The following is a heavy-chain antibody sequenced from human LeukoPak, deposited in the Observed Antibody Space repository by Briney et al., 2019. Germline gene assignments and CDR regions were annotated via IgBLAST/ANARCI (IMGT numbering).Heavy chain of an antibody. V-gene: IGHV4-34*01. CDR2: INHSGGT. CDR3: ARRGREAVAGIDY. CDR1: GGSFSGYY. J-gene: IGHJ4*02. D-gene: IGHD6-19*01. Sequence: PSETLSLTCAVYGGSFSGYYWSWIRQPPGKGLEWIGEINHSGGTNYNPSLKSRVTISVDTSKNQFSLKLSSVTAADTAVYYCARRGREAVAGIDYWGQGTLVTVSS.